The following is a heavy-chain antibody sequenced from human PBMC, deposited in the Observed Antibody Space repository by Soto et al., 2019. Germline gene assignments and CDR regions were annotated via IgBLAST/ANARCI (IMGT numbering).Heavy chain of an antibody. CDR1: GFTFSSYA. CDR3: ARDFTTMTFYAFDI. J-gene: IGHJ3*02. CDR2: ISYDGSNK. D-gene: IGHD4-17*01. Sequence: PGGSLRLSCAASGFTFSSYAMHWVRQAPGKGLEWVAVISYDGSNKYYADSVKGRFTISRDNSKNTLYLQMNSLRAEDTAVYYCARDFTTMTFYAFDIWGQGTMVT. V-gene: IGHV3-30-3*01.